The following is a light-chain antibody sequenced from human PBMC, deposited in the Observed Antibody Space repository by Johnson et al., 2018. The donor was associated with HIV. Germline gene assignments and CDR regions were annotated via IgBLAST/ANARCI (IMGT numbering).Light chain of an antibody. Sequence: QSVLTQPPSVSAAPGQTVNISCSGNVSNIESYFVSWYQQLPGAAPTLLIYEDNKRPSGIPDRFSGSQSGATATLGITGLQTGDEADYYSGIWDASLSPLYVFGTGTTITVL. CDR1: VSNIESYF. V-gene: IGLV1-51*02. CDR2: EDN. CDR3: GIWDASLSPLYV. J-gene: IGLJ1*01.